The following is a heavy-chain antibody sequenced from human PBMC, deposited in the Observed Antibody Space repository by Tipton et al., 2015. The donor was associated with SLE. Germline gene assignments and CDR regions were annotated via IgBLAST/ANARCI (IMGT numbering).Heavy chain of an antibody. CDR1: GDSISSRSYH. J-gene: IGHJ4*02. V-gene: IGHV4-39*01. CDR2: IFYSGST. CDR3: ARQVASFDY. D-gene: IGHD5-12*01. Sequence: TLSLTCTVSGDSISSRSYHWGWIRQPPGKGLEWIGSIFYSGSTSYNPSLQSRVTISVDTSKNQFFLKLNSVTASDTAVYYCARQVASFDYWGQGTLVTVSS.